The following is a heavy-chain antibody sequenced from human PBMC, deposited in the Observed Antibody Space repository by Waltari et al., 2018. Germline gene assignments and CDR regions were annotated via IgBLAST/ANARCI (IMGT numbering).Heavy chain of an antibody. Sequence: EVQLVESGGGLVKPGGSLRLSCAASGFTFRNAWMSWVRQAPGKGLEWVGRIKSKTDGGTTDYAAPVKGRFTISRDDSKNTLYLQMNSLKTEDTAVYYCTTGSQWLVQGNAFDIWGQGTMVTVSS. V-gene: IGHV3-15*01. J-gene: IGHJ3*02. D-gene: IGHD6-19*01. CDR1: GFTFRNAW. CDR3: TTGSQWLVQGNAFDI. CDR2: IKSKTDGGTT.